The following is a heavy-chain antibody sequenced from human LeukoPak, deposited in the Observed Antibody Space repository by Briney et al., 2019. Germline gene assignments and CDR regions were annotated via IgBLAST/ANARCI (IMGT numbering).Heavy chain of an antibody. CDR1: GGSISSSSYY. D-gene: IGHD3/OR15-3a*01. V-gene: IGHV4-39*01. CDR2: IYYSGST. Sequence: KPSETLSLTCTVSGGSISSSSYYWGWIRQPPGKGLEWIGSIYYSGSTYYNPSLKSRVTISVDTSKNQFSLKLSSVTAADTAVYYCARHGLPGAAFDIWGQGTMVTVSS. J-gene: IGHJ3*02. CDR3: ARHGLPGAAFDI.